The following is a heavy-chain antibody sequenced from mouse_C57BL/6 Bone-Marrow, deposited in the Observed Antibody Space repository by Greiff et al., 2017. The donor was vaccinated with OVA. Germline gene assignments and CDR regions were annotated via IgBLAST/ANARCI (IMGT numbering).Heavy chain of an antibody. V-gene: IGHV1-64*01. D-gene: IGHD3-2*02. J-gene: IGHJ4*01. CDR1: GYTFTSYW. CDR2: IHPNSGST. CDR3: ARGSGYVIYYAMDY. Sequence: VQLQQPGAELVKPGASVKLSCKASGYTFTSYWMHWVKQRPGQGLEWIGMIHPNSGSTNYNEKFKSKATLTVDKSSSTAYMQLSSLTSEDSAVYYCARGSGYVIYYAMDYWGQGTSVTVSS.